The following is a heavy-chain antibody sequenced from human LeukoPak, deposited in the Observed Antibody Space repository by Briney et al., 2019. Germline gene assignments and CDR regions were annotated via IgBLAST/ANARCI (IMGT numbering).Heavy chain of an antibody. V-gene: IGHV4-34*01. Sequence: SETLSFTCAVYGGCFSGYYWSWIRQPPGKGLEWIGEINHSGSTNYNPSLKSRVIISVDTSKNQFSLKLSSVTAADTAVYYYARAIPLRGRGRLTATTSYFDYWGQGTLVTVSS. CDR3: ARAIPLRGRGRLTATTSYFDY. J-gene: IGHJ4*02. CDR1: GGCFSGYY. CDR2: INHSGST. D-gene: IGHD1-7*01.